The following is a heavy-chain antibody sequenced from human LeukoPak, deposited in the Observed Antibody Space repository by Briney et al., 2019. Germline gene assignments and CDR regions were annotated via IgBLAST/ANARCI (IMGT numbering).Heavy chain of an antibody. D-gene: IGHD5-18*01. Sequence: PLETLSLTCTVSGGSISSYYWSWIRQPAGKGLEWIGRIYTSGSTNYNPSLKSRVTMSVDTSKNQFSLKLSSVTAADTAVYYCAREGVDTAMVTVYYYYYYMDVWGKGTTVTISS. V-gene: IGHV4-4*07. CDR1: GGSISSYY. J-gene: IGHJ6*03. CDR3: AREGVDTAMVTVYYYYYYMDV. CDR2: IYTSGST.